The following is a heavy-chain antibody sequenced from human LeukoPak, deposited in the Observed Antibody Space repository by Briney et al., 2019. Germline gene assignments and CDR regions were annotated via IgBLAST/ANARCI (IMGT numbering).Heavy chain of an antibody. CDR3: ARVLAVAGTATYYYYGMDV. CDR1: GYTFTGYY. CDR2: IIPILGIA. V-gene: IGHV1-69*04. Sequence: ASVKVSCKASGYTFTGYYMHWVRQAPGQVLEWMGRIIPILGIANYAQKFQGRVTITADKSTSTAYMELSSLRSEDTAVYYCARVLAVAGTATYYYYGMDVWGQGTTVTVSS. D-gene: IGHD6-19*01. J-gene: IGHJ6*02.